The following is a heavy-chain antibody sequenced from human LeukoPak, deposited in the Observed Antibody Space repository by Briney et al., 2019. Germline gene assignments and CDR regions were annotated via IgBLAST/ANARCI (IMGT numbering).Heavy chain of an antibody. J-gene: IGHJ5*02. Sequence: GESLKISCKGSGYSFTSYWIGWVRQMPGKGLEWMGIIYPGDSDTRYSPSFQGQVTISADKSISTAYLQWSSLKASDTAMYYCARLETYYGSSGYYLARWFDPWGQGTLVTVSS. D-gene: IGHD3-22*01. CDR1: GYSFTSYW. CDR2: IYPGDSDT. CDR3: ARLETYYGSSGYYLARWFDP. V-gene: IGHV5-51*01.